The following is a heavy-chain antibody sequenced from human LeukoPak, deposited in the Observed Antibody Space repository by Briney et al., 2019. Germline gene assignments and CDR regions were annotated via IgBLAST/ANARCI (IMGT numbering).Heavy chain of an antibody. V-gene: IGHV3-7*05. D-gene: IGHD3-10*01. J-gene: IGHJ4*02. CDR2: IKPEGSVK. CDR3: ARDRGGQWVELLLDS. CDR1: GFTFSRYW. Sequence: GGSLRLSCAASGFTFSRYWMTWVRQTPGKGLEWVANIKPEGSVKYYVDSVKGRFTISRDNAKNSLYLQMNSLRAEDTALYYCARDRGGQWVELLLDSWGQGTLVTVSS.